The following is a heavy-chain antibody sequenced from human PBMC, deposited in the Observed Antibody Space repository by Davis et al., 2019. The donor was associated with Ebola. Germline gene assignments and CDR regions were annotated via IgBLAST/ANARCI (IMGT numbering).Heavy chain of an antibody. CDR2: ISWNSGSI. D-gene: IGHD1-26*01. CDR1: GFSFSSYD. Sequence: PGGSLRLSCAASGFSFSSYDMAWVRQAPGKGLEWVSGISWNSGSIGYADSVKGRFTISRDNAKNSLYLQMNSLRAEDTALYYCAKDIQSVGATTVYGLDVWGQGTTVTVSS. V-gene: IGHV3-9*01. CDR3: AKDIQSVGATTVYGLDV. J-gene: IGHJ6*02.